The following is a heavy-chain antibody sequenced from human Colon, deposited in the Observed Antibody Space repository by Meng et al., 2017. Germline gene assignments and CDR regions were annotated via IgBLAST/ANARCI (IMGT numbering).Heavy chain of an antibody. Sequence: GESLKISCAASGFTFSTYEMNWVRQPPGKGLEWVSYISTSGSTIYNADSVKGRFTISRDNTNNSLFPQMSGLRVGDTAVYYCARRYCSTTSCLIDYWGQGTLVTVPS. CDR1: GFTFSTYE. CDR3: ARRYCSTTSCLIDY. CDR2: ISTSGSTI. J-gene: IGHJ4*02. V-gene: IGHV3-48*03. D-gene: IGHD2-2*01.